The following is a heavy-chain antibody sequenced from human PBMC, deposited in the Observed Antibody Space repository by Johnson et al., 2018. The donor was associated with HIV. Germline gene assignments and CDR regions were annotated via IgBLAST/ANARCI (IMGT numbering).Heavy chain of an antibody. CDR1: GFTLSDFY. CDR2: ISASGSTI. CDR3: ARDLGNWDSPRSAFDI. Sequence: QVQPVESGGGLVKPGGSLRLSCAASGFTLSDFYMSWIRQAPGKGPEWLSYISASGSTIYYADSVKGRFTISRDNAKNSLYLQVNSLRAEDTAVYYCARDLGNWDSPRSAFDIWGQGTMVTVSS. V-gene: IGHV3-11*04. J-gene: IGHJ3*02. D-gene: IGHD1/OR15-1a*01.